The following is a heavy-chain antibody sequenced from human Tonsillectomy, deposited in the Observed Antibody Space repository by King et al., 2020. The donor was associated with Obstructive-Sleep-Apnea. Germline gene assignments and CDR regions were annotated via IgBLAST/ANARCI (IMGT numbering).Heavy chain of an antibody. CDR2: ISGYNGDT. CDR1: GYTFSIQG. D-gene: IGHD4-11*01. Sequence: QLVQSGTEMKKPGASVKVSCRASGYTFSIQGMTWVRQAPGQGLEWMGWISGYNGDTKYAQRLQGRVTMTTDTSTSTAYLELRNLRSDDTAVYYCTRSSATETAYYFEKWGQGTLVTVSS. J-gene: IGHJ4*02. CDR3: TRSSATETAYYFEK. V-gene: IGHV1-18*01.